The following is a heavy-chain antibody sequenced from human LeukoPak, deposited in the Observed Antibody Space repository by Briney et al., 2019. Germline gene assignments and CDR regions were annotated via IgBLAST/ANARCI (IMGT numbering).Heavy chain of an antibody. CDR3: ARGRTQDYGSGSYFDH. J-gene: IGHJ4*02. CDR2: IYYSGST. Sequence: SETLSLTCTVSGGSISSSSYYWGWIRQPPGKGLEWIGSIYYSGSTYYNPSLKSRVTISVDTSKNQFSLKLSSVTAADTAVYYCARGRTQDYGSGSYFDHWGQGTLVTVSS. D-gene: IGHD3-10*01. CDR1: GGSISSSSYY. V-gene: IGHV4-39*07.